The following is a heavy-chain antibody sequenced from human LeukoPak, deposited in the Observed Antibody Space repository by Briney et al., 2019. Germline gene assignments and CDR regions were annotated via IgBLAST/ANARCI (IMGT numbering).Heavy chain of an antibody. CDR3: AREYSSSSGRRAFDF. CDR2: IYYSGST. Sequence: PSETLSLTCTVSGGSISSYYWNWIRQPPGKGLEWIGYIYYSGSTNYNPSLKSRVTTLVDTSKNQFSLRLSPVTAADTAVYYCAREYSSSSGRRAFDFWGQGTMVTVSS. CDR1: GGSISSYY. J-gene: IGHJ3*01. D-gene: IGHD6-6*01. V-gene: IGHV4-59*08.